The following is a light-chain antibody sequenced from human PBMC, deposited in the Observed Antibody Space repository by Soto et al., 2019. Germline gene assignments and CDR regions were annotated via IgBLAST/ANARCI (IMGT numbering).Light chain of an antibody. V-gene: IGKV1-9*01. CDR2: GAA. Sequence: IQLTQSPSSLSASVGDRVTITFRASQGINKFLAWYQQRPGKAPQLLVYGAATLQSGVPSRFSGSGSGTNFTLTISSLQPEDFATYYCQQLTNFRFTFGQGTKRDIK. CDR3: QQLTNFRFT. CDR1: QGINKF. J-gene: IGKJ2*01.